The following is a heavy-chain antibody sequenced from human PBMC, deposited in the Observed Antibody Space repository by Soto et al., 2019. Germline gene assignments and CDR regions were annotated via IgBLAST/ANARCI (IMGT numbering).Heavy chain of an antibody. CDR1: GYTPTELS. D-gene: IGHD3-16*02. CDR3: ATGTDRLRRPPGCYCYCYLDV. V-gene: IGHV1-24*01. J-gene: IGHJ6*03. CDR2: FDPEDGET. Sequence: ASVKVACKVPGYTPTELSLHWVRQAPGKGLEWMGGFDPEDGETIYAQKFQGRVTMTEDTSTDTAYMELSSLRSEHADVYYCATGTDRLRRPPGCYCYCYLDVWGKGNMVT.